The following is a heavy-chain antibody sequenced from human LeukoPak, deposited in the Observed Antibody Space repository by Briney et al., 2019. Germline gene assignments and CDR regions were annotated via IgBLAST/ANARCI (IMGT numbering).Heavy chain of an antibody. V-gene: IGHV3-23*01. Sequence: GGSLRLSCAASGFTFSSYAMSWVRQAPGKGLEWVSAISGSGGSTYYADSVKGRFTISRDNSKNTLYLQMNSLRAEGTAVYYCAKDSGGTSETPDAFDIWGQGTMVTVSS. CDR1: GFTFSSYA. CDR2: ISGSGGST. D-gene: IGHD2-2*01. CDR3: AKDSGGTSETPDAFDI. J-gene: IGHJ3*02.